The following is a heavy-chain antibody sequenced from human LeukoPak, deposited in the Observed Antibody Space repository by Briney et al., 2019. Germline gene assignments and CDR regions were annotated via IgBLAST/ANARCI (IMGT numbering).Heavy chain of an antibody. CDR3: ARLSPTWYFDY. CDR1: GFTFSSYW. V-gene: IGHV3-7*01. Sequence: AGGSLRLSCAASGFTFSSYWMSWVRQALGKGLEWVANIKQDGSEKYYVDSVKGRFTISRDNAKNSLYLQMNSLRAEDMAVYYCARLSPTWYFDYWGQGTLVTVSS. J-gene: IGHJ4*02. CDR2: IKQDGSEK.